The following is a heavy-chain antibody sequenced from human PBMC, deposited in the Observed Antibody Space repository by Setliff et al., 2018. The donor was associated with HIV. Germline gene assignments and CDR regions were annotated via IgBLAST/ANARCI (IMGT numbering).Heavy chain of an antibody. Sequence: GGSLRLSCAASGFTFSDHYMSWIRQAPGKGLEWVSYISGGSTYYADSVKGRFTISRDNSKNTLYLQMNSLRAEDTAVYYCAKDLGVQRGNFDYWGQGTLVTVSS. CDR2: ISGGST. CDR3: AKDLGVQRGNFDY. V-gene: IGHV3-11*05. J-gene: IGHJ4*02. CDR1: GFTFSDHY. D-gene: IGHD3-16*01.